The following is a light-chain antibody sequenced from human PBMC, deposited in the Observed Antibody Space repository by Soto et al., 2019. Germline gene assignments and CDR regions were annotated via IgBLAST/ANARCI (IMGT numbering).Light chain of an antibody. CDR3: QQYGRSPT. Sequence: IVLTQSPDTLSLSPGERATLSCRASQSVSSNYLAWYQQKLGQAPRLLIYDASRRATGIPDRFSGSGSGTDFTLTISGLEPEDFVVYYCQQYGRSPTFGQGTKV. CDR1: QSVSSNY. J-gene: IGKJ1*01. CDR2: DAS. V-gene: IGKV3-20*01.